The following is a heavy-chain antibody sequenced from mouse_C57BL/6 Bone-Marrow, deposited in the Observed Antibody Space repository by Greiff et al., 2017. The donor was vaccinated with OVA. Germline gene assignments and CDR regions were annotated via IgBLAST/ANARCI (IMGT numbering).Heavy chain of an antibody. CDR1: GFTFSSYG. Sequence: EVQLVESGGDLVKPGGSLKLSCAASGFTFSSYGMSWVRQTPDKRLEWVATISSGGSYTYYPDSVKGRFTISRDNAKNTLYLQMSSLKSEDTAMYYCARLMAMDYWGQGTSVTVSS. V-gene: IGHV5-6*01. J-gene: IGHJ4*01. D-gene: IGHD2-3*01. CDR2: ISSGGSYT. CDR3: ARLMAMDY.